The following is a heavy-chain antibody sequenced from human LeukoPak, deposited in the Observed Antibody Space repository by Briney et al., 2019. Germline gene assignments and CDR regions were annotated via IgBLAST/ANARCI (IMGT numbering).Heavy chain of an antibody. CDR3: AKGIAVAGTSPYFDY. J-gene: IGHJ4*02. Sequence: PGGSLRLSCAASGFTFSSYAMSWVRQAPGKGLEWVSAISGSGGSTYYADSVKGRFTISRDNSKNTLYLQMNSLRAEDTAVYYCAKGIAVAGTSPYFDYWGQGTLVTVSS. D-gene: IGHD6-19*01. CDR1: GFTFSSYA. V-gene: IGHV3-23*01. CDR2: ISGSGGST.